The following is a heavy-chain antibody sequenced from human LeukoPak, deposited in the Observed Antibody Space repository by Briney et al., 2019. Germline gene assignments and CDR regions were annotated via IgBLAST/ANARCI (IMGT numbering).Heavy chain of an antibody. V-gene: IGHV3-64*01. CDR2: ISSNGGST. CDR3: AREARRDSSGYYYFDY. J-gene: IGHJ4*02. CDR1: GFTFSSYA. Sequence: GGSLRLSCAASGFTFSSYAMHWVRQAPGKGLEYVSAISSNGGSTYYANSVKGRLTTSRDNSKNTLYLQMGSLRAEDMAVYYCAREARRDSSGYYYFDYWGQGTLVTVSS. D-gene: IGHD3-22*01.